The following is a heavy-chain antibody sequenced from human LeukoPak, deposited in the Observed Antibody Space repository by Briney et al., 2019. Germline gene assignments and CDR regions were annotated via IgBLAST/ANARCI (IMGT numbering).Heavy chain of an antibody. Sequence: GGSLRLSCAASGFTFSSYGMHWVRQAPGKGLEWVSFISGSSVYIYYADSVKGRFTISRDNAKNSLYLQMNSLRAEDTAVYYCARDLKGGGSGDMDVWGKGTTVTISS. CDR1: GFTFSSYG. D-gene: IGHD6-25*01. CDR3: ARDLKGGGSGDMDV. V-gene: IGHV3-21*01. J-gene: IGHJ6*03. CDR2: ISGSSVYI.